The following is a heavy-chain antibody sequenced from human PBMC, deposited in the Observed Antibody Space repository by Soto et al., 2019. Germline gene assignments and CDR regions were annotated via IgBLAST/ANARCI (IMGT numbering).Heavy chain of an antibody. CDR2: INHGGIT. J-gene: IGHJ4*02. CDR1: GGSISSRSYY. Sequence: SETLSLTCTVSGGSISSRSYYWSWIRQPPGKGLEWIGEINHGGITKYNPSLKSRVTISVDTSKNQFSLKLTSVTAADTAVYYCARADPYYFDNWGQGTLVTVSS. CDR3: ARADPYYFDN. V-gene: IGHV4-39*07.